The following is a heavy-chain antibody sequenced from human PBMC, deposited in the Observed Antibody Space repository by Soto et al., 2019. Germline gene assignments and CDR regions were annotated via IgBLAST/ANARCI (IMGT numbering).Heavy chain of an antibody. V-gene: IGHV1-8*01. CDR3: ARGSALSGGYYYYGMDV. D-gene: IGHD3-10*01. CDR2: MNPNSGNT. J-gene: IGHJ6*02. CDR1: GYTFTSYD. Sequence: GASVKVSCKASGYTFTSYDINWVRQATGQGLEWMGWMNPNSGNTGYAQKFQGRVTMTRNTSISTAYMELSSLRSEDTAVYYCARGSALSGGYYYYGMDVWGQGTTVTVYS.